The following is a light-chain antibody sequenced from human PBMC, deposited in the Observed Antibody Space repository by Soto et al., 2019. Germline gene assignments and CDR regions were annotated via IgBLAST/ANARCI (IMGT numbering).Light chain of an antibody. J-gene: IGKJ4*01. CDR3: QQRSNWLT. V-gene: IGKV3-11*01. CDR1: QSISRA. Sequence: EIVLTQSPATLSLSPGERATLSCRASQSISRALAWYQQRPGQPPRLLIYDASDRADGIPARFSGTRSGTDFTLTISSLEPEDFAVYYCQQRSNWLTFGGGTRVDIK. CDR2: DAS.